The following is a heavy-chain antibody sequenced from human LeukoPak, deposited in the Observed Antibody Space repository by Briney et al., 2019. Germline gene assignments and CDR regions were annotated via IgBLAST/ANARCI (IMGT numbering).Heavy chain of an antibody. Sequence: TSETLSLTCTVSGGSISSYYWSWIRQPPGKGLEWIGYIYHTRSTHYNPSLKSRVTISVDTSKNQFSLKLSSVTAADTAVYYCARYSYGGYHFDYWGQGTLVTVSS. V-gene: IGHV4-59*01. J-gene: IGHJ4*02. CDR3: ARYSYGGYHFDY. D-gene: IGHD5-18*01. CDR2: IYHTRST. CDR1: GGSISSYY.